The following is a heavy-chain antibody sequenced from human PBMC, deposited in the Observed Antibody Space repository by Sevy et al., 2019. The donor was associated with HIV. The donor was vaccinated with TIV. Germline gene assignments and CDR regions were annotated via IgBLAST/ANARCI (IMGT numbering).Heavy chain of an antibody. CDR2: IRSNPFGATT. CDR3: ARVRGTISPYYYFGMDV. V-gene: IGHV3-49*03. CDR1: GFTFGDYA. D-gene: IGHD3-10*01. Sequence: GGSLRLSCTASGFTFGDYAMNWLRQAPGKGLEWVGFIRSNPFGATTEYAASVKGRFTISRDDSKSIAYLQMNSLKTEDTAVYFCARVRGTISPYYYFGMDVWGQGTTVTVSS. J-gene: IGHJ6*02.